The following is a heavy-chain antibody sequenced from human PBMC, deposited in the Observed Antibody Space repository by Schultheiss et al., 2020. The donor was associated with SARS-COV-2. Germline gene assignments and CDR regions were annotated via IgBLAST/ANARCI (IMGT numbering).Heavy chain of an antibody. V-gene: IGHV1-2*02. J-gene: IGHJ5*02. D-gene: IGHD2-15*01. CDR2: INPNSGGT. CDR3: ARSVVVVAATPDWFDP. CDR1: GYTFTGYY. Sequence: ASVKVSCKASGYTFTGYYMHWVRQAPGQGLEWMGWINPNSGGTNYAQKFQGRVTMTTDTSTSTAYMELRSLRSDDTAVYYCARSVVVVAATPDWFDPWGQGTLVTVSS.